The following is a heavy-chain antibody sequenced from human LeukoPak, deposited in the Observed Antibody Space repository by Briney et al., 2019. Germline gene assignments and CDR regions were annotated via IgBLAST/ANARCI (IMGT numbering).Heavy chain of an antibody. D-gene: IGHD1-26*01. CDR2: ISGSGGST. J-gene: IGHJ4*02. V-gene: IGHV3-23*01. CDR1: GFTFNSYS. Sequence: PGGSLRLSCAASGFTFNSYSMNWVRQAPGKGLEWVSAISGSGGSTYYADSVKGRFTISRDNSKNTLYLQMNSLRAEDTAVYYSAVGSYLGRNFDYWGQGTLVTVSS. CDR3: AVGSYLGRNFDY.